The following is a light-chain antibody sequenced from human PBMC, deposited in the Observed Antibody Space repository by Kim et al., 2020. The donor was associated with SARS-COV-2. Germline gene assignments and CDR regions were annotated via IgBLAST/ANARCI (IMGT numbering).Light chain of an antibody. CDR2: GAS. CDR1: QSVSDNY. J-gene: IGKJ2*02. V-gene: IGKV3-20*01. CDR3: QQYDTSPSCT. Sequence: EFVLTQSPGTLSLSPGERATLSCRASQSVSDNYLAWYQQKPGQAPRLLIYGASSRATGIPDRFSGSGSGTDFTLTISRLESEDFAVYYCQQYDTSPSCTFGQGTKLEI.